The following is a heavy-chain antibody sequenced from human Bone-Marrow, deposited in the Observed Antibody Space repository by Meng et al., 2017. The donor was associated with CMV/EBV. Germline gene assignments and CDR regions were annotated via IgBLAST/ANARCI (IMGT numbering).Heavy chain of an antibody. V-gene: IGHV4-34*01. D-gene: IGHD3-22*01. Sequence: ESLKISCAVYGGSFSGYYWSWIRQPPGKGLEWIGEINHSGSTNYNPSLKSRVTISVDTSKIQFSLKLSSVTAADTAVYYCARGLIRRYYYYGMDVWGQGTTVTVSS. J-gene: IGHJ6*02. CDR2: INHSGST. CDR3: ARGLIRRYYYYGMDV. CDR1: GGSFSGYY.